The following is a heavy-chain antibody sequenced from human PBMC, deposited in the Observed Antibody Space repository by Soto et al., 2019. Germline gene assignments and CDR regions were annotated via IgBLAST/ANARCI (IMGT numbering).Heavy chain of an antibody. CDR3: ARDIPVAGTNAFAI. J-gene: IGHJ3*02. V-gene: IGHV3-74*01. CDR2: SNSDGSST. Sequence: HPGGSLSLPCVASGFTFSGCRMHWVGQDPGKGLVWVSRSNSDGSSTSYADSVKGRFTISRDNAKNTLYLQMNSLSAEDTAVYYCARDIPVAGTNAFAIWGQGTMVTVSS. D-gene: IGHD6-19*01. CDR1: GFTFSGCR.